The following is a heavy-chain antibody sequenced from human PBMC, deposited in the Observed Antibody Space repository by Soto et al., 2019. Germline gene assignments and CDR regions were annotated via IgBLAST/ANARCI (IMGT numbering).Heavy chain of an antibody. CDR2: ISSSSSTI. V-gene: IGHV3-48*04. CDR3: ARGHYGGSSGIDY. D-gene: IGHD2-15*01. J-gene: IGHJ4*02. Sequence: EVQLVESGGGFVQPGGSLRLSCAASGFTFTGYSMNWVRQAPGKGLEWVSYISSSSSTIYYADSVKGRFTFSRDNAKNSLYLQMNSLRAEDTAVYYCARGHYGGSSGIDYWGQGTLVTVSS. CDR1: GFTFTGYS.